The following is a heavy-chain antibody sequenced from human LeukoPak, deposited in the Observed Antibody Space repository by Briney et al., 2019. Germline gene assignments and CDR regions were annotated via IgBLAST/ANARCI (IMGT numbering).Heavy chain of an antibody. CDR3: ARGIVVVTISPGEMDV. V-gene: IGHV3-66*01. J-gene: IGHJ6*02. D-gene: IGHD3-22*01. CDR2: IYSGGST. CDR1: GFTVSSNY. Sequence: GGSLRLSCTASGFTVSSNYMSWVRQAPGKGLGWVSVIYSGGSTYYADSVKGRFTISRDNSKNTLYLQMNSLRAEDTAVYYCARGIVVVTISPGEMDVWGQGTTVTVSS.